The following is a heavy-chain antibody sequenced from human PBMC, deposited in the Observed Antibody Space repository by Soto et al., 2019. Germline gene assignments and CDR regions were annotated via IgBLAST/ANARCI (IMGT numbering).Heavy chain of an antibody. CDR1: GFPFNDYY. D-gene: IGHD2-21*01. CDR2: ISPKSTFR. CDR3: VRGGGGGLFEH. V-gene: IGHV3-11*06. J-gene: IGHJ4*02. Sequence: GGSLRLSCATSGFPFNDYYMTWIRQAPGKGLEWLSHISPKSTFRNYADSVKGRFTISRDNTESSLFLQMNSLGVDDTAVYSCVRGGGGGLFEHWGQGVLVTVSS.